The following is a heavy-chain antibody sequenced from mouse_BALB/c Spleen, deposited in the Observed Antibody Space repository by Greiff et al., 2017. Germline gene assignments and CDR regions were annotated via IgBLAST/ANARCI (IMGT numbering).Heavy chain of an antibody. D-gene: IGHD1-1*01. Sequence: EVQLQQSGPSLVKPSQTLSLTCSVTGDSITSGYWNWIRKFPGNKLEYMGYISYSGSTYYNPSLKSRISITRDTSKNQYYLQLNSVTTEDTATYYCARSDYYGSSSFAYWGQGTLVTVSA. V-gene: IGHV3-8*02. CDR2: ISYSGST. J-gene: IGHJ3*01. CDR3: ARSDYYGSSSFAY. CDR1: GDSITSGY.